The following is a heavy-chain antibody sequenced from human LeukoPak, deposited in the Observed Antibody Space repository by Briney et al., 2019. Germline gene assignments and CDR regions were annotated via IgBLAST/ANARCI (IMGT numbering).Heavy chain of an antibody. CDR1: GFTFDDYA. Sequence: GRSLRLSCAASGFTFDDYAMHWVRQAPGKGLEWVSGISWNSGSIGYADSVKGRFTISRDNAKNSLYLQMNSLRAEDTALYYCAKSLEREGAFDIWGQGTMVTVSS. D-gene: IGHD1-26*01. V-gene: IGHV3-9*01. CDR2: ISWNSGSI. J-gene: IGHJ3*02. CDR3: AKSLEREGAFDI.